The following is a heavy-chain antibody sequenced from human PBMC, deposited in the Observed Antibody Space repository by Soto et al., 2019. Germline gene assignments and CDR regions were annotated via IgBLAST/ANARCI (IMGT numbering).Heavy chain of an antibody. J-gene: IGHJ4*02. V-gene: IGHV1-18*01. D-gene: IGHD1-26*01. CDR1: GYTFTNYG. Sequence: VKVSCKASGYTFTNYGISWVRQAPGQGLEWMGWISAYNGITNYAQKLQGRVTMTKDTSTSTAYMELRSLRSDDTAVYYCGRGEPMGDYWGQGTLVTVSS. CDR2: ISAYNGIT. CDR3: GRGEPMGDY.